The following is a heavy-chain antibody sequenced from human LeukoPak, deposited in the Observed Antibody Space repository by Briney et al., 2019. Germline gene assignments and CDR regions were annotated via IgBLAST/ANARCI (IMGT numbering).Heavy chain of an antibody. CDR1: GFTFSSYA. CDR3: ARAPTTARPYYFDY. Sequence: PGRSLRLSCAASGFTFSSYAMHWVRQAPGKGLEWVAVISYDGSSKYYADSVKGRFTISRDNSKNTLYLQMNSLRAEDTAVYYCARAPTTARPYYFDYWGQGTLVTVSS. D-gene: IGHD1-1*01. J-gene: IGHJ4*02. CDR2: ISYDGSSK. V-gene: IGHV3-30*04.